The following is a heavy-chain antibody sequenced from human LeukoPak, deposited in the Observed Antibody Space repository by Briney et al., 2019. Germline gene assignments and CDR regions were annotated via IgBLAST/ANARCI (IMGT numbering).Heavy chain of an antibody. CDR2: ISPDSNYK. CDR1: GFTFSTYS. Sequence: GGSLRLSCAASGFTFSTYSMNWLRLVPGKGLEWVSSISPDSNYKYYVDSVKGRFTISRDNAKSSLYLQMNSLRAEDTAVYYCVRGGYRGFDYEYWGQGTLVTVSS. CDR3: VRGGYRGFDYEY. J-gene: IGHJ4*02. D-gene: IGHD5-12*01. V-gene: IGHV3-21*01.